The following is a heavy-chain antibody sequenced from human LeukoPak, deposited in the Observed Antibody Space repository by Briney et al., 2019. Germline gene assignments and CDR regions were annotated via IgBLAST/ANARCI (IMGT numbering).Heavy chain of an antibody. CDR3: VRELSGGTFDY. D-gene: IGHD3-10*01. CDR1: GYSFTNYL. V-gene: IGHV1-46*01. Sequence: GASVKLSCKASGYSFTNYLIHWMRQAPGQGLECLGIINPSSGDTSYAQNFQDRVTISRDTSTTTVYMELSSLRSEDTAVYYCVRELSGGTFDYWGQGTLVTVSS. J-gene: IGHJ4*02. CDR2: INPSSGDT.